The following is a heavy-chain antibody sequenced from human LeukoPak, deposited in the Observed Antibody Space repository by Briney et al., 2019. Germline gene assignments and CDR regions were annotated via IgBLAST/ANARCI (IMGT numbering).Heavy chain of an antibody. CDR1: GDSISSYY. V-gene: IGHV4-4*07. J-gene: IGHJ4*02. Sequence: SETLSLTCTVSGDSISSYYWSWIRQPAGKGLEWIGRIYTSGSTNYNPSLKSRVTISVDTSKNQFSLKLSSVTAADTAVYYCARSDGYNLNFDYWGQGTLITVSS. CDR2: IYTSGST. CDR3: ARSDGYNLNFDY. D-gene: IGHD5-24*01.